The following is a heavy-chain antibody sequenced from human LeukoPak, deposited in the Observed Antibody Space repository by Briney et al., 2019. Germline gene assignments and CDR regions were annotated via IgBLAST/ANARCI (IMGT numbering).Heavy chain of an antibody. J-gene: IGHJ4*02. V-gene: IGHV4-34*01. CDR3: ASPGDYYDSSGPPSYFDY. CDR1: GGSFSGYY. CDR2: INHSGST. Sequence: PSETLSLTCAVYGGSFSGYYWSWIRQPPGKGLEWIGEINHSGSTNYNPSLKSRVTISVDTSKNQFSLKLSSVTAADTAVYYCASPGDYYDSSGPPSYFDYWGQGTLVTVSS. D-gene: IGHD3-22*01.